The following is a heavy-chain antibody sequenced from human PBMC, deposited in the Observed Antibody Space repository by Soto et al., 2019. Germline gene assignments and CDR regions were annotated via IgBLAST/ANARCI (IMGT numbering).Heavy chain of an antibody. J-gene: IGHJ4*02. V-gene: IGHV3-23*01. CDR3: SMRPPGYCSSTCCYQDDY. CDR2: ISGSGGST. Sequence: EVQLLESGGGLVQPGGSLRLSCAASGFTFSSYAMSWVRQAPGKGLEWVSAISGSGGSTYYADSVKGRFTISRDNSKNTLYLQINILRAEDTAVYYCSMRPPGYCSSTCCYQDDYWGQGSLVTVSS. D-gene: IGHD2-2*01. CDR1: GFTFSSYA.